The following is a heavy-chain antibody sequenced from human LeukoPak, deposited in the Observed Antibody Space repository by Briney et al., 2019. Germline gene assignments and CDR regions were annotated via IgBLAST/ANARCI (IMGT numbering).Heavy chain of an antibody. D-gene: IGHD6-13*01. CDR2: ISGSGGST. CDR3: AKDIRNIAPHAFDI. J-gene: IGHJ3*02. Sequence: GGSLRLSCIVSGFPVNANDMNWVRQAPGKGLEWVSAISGSGGSTYYADSVKGRFTISRDNSKNTLYLQMNSLRAEDTAVYYYAKDIRNIAPHAFDIWGQGTMVTVSS. V-gene: IGHV3-23*01. CDR1: GFPVNAND.